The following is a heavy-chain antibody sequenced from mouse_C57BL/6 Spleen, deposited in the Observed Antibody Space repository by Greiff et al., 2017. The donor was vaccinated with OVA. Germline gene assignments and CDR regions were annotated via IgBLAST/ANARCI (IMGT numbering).Heavy chain of an antibody. Sequence: DVMLVESGGGLVKPGGSLKLSCAASGFTFSDYGMHWVRQAPEKGLEWVAYISSGSSTIYYADTVKGRFTISRDNAKNTLFLQMTSLRSEDTAMYYCAGGLFFDYWGQGTTLTVSS. CDR2: ISSGSSTI. V-gene: IGHV5-17*01. D-gene: IGHD3-1*01. J-gene: IGHJ2*01. CDR1: GFTFSDYG. CDR3: AGGLFFDY.